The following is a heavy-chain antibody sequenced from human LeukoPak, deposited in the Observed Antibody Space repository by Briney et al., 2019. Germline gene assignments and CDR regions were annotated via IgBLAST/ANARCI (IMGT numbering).Heavy chain of an antibody. J-gene: IGHJ4*02. CDR3: TRDLGWLHYAD. Sequence: GGTLRLSCAASGFTFSSHGMNWVRQTPGKGLEWVSGIGGSGGFITYYADSVKGRFTVSRDNSKNTLYLQMDSLRAGDTAIYYCTRDLGWLHYADWGQGTLVTVSS. D-gene: IGHD5-12*01. CDR1: GFTFSSHG. CDR2: IGGSGGFIT. V-gene: IGHV3-23*01.